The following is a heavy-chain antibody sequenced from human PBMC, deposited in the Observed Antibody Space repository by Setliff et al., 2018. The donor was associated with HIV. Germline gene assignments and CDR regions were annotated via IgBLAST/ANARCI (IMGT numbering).Heavy chain of an antibody. V-gene: IGHV3-23*01. CDR3: VRDSYYDSSGYYRGALDI. CDR2: ISSGGGT. CDR1: GFPFSNYA. D-gene: IGHD3-22*01. J-gene: IGHJ3*02. Sequence: GGSLRLSCAASGFPFSNYAISWVRQAPGKGLEWVSAISSGGGTYYADFVKGRFTISRDNAKNSLYLQMNSLRAEDTAVYYCVRDSYYDSSGYYRGALDIWGQGTMVTVSS.